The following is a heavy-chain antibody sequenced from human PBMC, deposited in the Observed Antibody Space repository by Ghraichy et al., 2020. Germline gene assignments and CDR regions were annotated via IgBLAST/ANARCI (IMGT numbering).Heavy chain of an antibody. V-gene: IGHV3-30-3*01. CDR2: ISYDGSNQ. CDR1: GFTFSNYA. Sequence: GGSLRLSCAASGFTFSNYAMHWVRQAPGKGQEWVAVISYDGSNQYYTDSVKGRFTISRDSSKNTLCLQMNSLRAEDTAVYYCARGYVGLGYYMDVWGKGPTVTVSS. CDR3: ARGYVGLGYYMDV. J-gene: IGHJ6*03. D-gene: IGHD3-16*01.